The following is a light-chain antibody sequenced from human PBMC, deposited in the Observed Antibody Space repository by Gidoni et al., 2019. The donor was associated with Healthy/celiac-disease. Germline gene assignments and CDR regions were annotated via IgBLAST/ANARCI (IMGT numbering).Light chain of an antibody. CDR3: QQSYSTGMYT. CDR1: QSISSY. V-gene: IGKV1-39*01. J-gene: IGKJ2*01. CDR2: AAS. Sequence: IQMPQSPSSLSASVGDRVTIICRASQSISSYLNWYQQRPGKAPKLLIYAASSLQSGVPSRCSGSGSGTDFTLTISSLQPEDFATYYCQQSYSTGMYTFGQGTKLEIK.